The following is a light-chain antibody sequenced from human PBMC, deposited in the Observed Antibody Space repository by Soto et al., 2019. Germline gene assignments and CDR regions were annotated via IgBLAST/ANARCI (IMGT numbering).Light chain of an antibody. CDR2: TNN. CDR3: CSYAGSYV. V-gene: IGLV1-44*01. Sequence: QSVLTQPPSASGTPGQRVTISCSGSSSNIGSNFVYWYQHLPGTAPKLLIYTNNQRPSGVPDRFSGSKSGTSASLAISGLQAEDEADYYCCSYAGSYVFGTGTKLTVL. J-gene: IGLJ1*01. CDR1: SSNIGSNF.